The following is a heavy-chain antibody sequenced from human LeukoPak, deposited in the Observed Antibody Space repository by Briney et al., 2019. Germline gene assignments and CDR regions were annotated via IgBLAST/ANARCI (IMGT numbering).Heavy chain of an antibody. CDR1: GFTFSDYY. Sequence: GGSLRLSCAASGFTFSDYYMSWIRQAPGKGLEWVSYISSSGSTKYYADSVKGRFTISRDNAKNSYLQMNSLRAEDTAVYYCARDGHAYGRGSPQHWGQGTLVTVSS. J-gene: IGHJ1*01. CDR3: ARDGHAYGRGSPQH. CDR2: ISSSGSTK. D-gene: IGHD3-10*01. V-gene: IGHV3-11*01.